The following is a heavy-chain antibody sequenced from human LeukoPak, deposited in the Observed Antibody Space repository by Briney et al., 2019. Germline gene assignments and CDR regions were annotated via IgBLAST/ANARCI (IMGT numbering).Heavy chain of an antibody. D-gene: IGHD3-10*01. J-gene: IGHJ4*02. CDR2: INPNRGGT. Sequence: ASVKVSCKASGYTFTGYYMHWVRQAPGQGLEWMGWINPNRGGTNYAQKFQGRVTMTRDTSISTAYMELSRLRSGDTAVYYCARVQDSDFYGSGSYYFFLDYWGQGTLVTVSS. V-gene: IGHV1-2*02. CDR3: ARVQDSDFYGSGSYYFFLDY. CDR1: GYTFTGYY.